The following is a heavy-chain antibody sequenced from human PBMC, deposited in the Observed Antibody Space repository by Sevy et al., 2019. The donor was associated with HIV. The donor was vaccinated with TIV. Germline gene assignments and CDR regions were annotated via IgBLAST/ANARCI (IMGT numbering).Heavy chain of an antibody. CDR3: AKDKGAYSGYDYENWFDP. J-gene: IGHJ5*02. V-gene: IGHV3-30*18. CDR1: GFTFSNYA. D-gene: IGHD5-12*01. CDR2: VSYDGSNK. Sequence: GGSLRLSRAASGFTFSNYAMHWVRQAPGKGLEWVTVVSYDGSNKYYADSVKGRFTIFRDNSKNTLYLQMSSLRTEDTAVYYCAKDKGAYSGYDYENWFDPWGQGTLVTVSS.